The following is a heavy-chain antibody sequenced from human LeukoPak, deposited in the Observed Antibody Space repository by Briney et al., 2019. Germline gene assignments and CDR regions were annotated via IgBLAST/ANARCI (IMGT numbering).Heavy chain of an antibody. CDR3: TRGTGAPSY. CDR2: IRMTADGGTQ. CDR1: GLTFGDYS. Sequence: GGSLRLSCTGSGLTFGDYSISWARQAPGKGLEWVGFIRMTADGGTQEYAAAVKGRFIISRDDSKSSAYLQMNSLKSEDTAFYYCTRGTGAPSYWGQGTLVTVSS. D-gene: IGHD3-10*01. J-gene: IGHJ4*02. V-gene: IGHV3-49*04.